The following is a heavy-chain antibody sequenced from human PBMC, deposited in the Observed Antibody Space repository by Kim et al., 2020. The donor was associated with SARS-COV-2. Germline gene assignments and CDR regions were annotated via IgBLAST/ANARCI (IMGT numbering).Heavy chain of an antibody. CDR1: GFTFGDYA. D-gene: IGHD1-26*01. V-gene: IGHV3-9*01. CDR3: AKVANHKVGATRAYYYYYYMDV. Sequence: GGSLRLSCAASGFTFGDYAMHWVRQAPGKGLEWVSGISWNSGSIGYADSVKGRFTISRDNAKNSLYLQMNSLRAEDTALYYYAKVANHKVGATRAYYYYYYMDVWGKGTTVTVSS. CDR2: ISWNSGSI. J-gene: IGHJ6*03.